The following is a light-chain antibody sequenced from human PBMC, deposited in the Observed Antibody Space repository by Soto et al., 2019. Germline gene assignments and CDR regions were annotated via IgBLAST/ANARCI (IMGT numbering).Light chain of an antibody. J-gene: IGKJ4*01. CDR2: AAS. V-gene: IGKV1-6*01. Sequence: AIQMTQSPSSVSASLGDRVIITCRASQDIGNDLAWYQQRPGQAPKLLIYAASSLQSGLPSRFSGGGSGTDFTLTINNLQPGDIATYYCLQDYNFPLTFGGGTKVEIK. CDR1: QDIGND. CDR3: LQDYNFPLT.